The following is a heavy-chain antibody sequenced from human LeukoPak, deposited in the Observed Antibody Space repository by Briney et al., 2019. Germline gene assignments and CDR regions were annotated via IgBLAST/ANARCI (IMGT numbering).Heavy chain of an antibody. D-gene: IGHD6-13*01. V-gene: IGHV3-48*01. J-gene: IGHJ6*03. Sequence: GGSLRLSCAASGFTFSSYSMNWVRQAPGKGLEWVSYISCSSSTIYYADSVKGRFTISRDNAKNSLYLQMTSLRAEDTAVYYCARDIGWSSSWYDYYYMDVWGKGTTVTVSS. CDR1: GFTFSSYS. CDR3: ARDIGWSSSWYDYYYMDV. CDR2: ISCSSSTI.